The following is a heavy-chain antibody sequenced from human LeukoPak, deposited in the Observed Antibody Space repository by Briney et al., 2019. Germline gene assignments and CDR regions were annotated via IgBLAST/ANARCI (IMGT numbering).Heavy chain of an antibody. CDR2: IKQDGSEK. V-gene: IGHV3-7*01. J-gene: IGHJ6*03. D-gene: IGHD3-3*01. Sequence: PGGSLRLSCAASGFTFSSYWMSWVRQAPGKGLEWVANIKQDGSEKYYVDSVKGRFTISRDNAKNSLYLQMNSLRAEDTAVYYCARDSTYDFWSGYFGAYYYYMDVWGKGTTVTVSS. CDR1: GFTFSSYW. CDR3: ARDSTYDFWSGYFGAYYYYMDV.